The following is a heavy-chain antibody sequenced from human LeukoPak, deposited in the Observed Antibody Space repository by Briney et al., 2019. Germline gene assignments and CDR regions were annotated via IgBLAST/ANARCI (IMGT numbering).Heavy chain of an antibody. CDR2: IYTSGST. D-gene: IGHD2-21*02. V-gene: IGHV4-4*07. CDR1: GGAISFYH. J-gene: IGHJ4*02. Sequence: PSETLSLTCTVSGGAISFYHWSWIRQPAGKGLEWIGRIYTSGSTNYNPSLKSRVTISVDTSKNQFSLKLSSVTAADTAVYYCARYCGGDCYSYYFDYWGQGTLVTVSS. CDR3: ARYCGGDCYSYYFDY.